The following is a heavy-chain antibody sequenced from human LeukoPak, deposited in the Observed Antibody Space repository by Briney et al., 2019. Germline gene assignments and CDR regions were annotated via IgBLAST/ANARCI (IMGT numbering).Heavy chain of an antibody. V-gene: IGHV3-48*03. CDR3: ARGFRDTAMFLDY. J-gene: IGHJ4*02. Sequence: GGSLRLSCVASGITFSRYEMNWVRQAPGKGLEWISCISSSGGPIYYADSVKGRFTISRDNAKNSLYLQMNSLRAEDTAVYYCARGFRDTAMFLDYWGQGTLVTVSS. D-gene: IGHD5-18*01. CDR1: GITFSRYE. CDR2: ISSSGGPI.